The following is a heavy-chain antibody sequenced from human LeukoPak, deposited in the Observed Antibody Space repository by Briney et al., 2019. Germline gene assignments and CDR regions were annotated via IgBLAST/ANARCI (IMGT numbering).Heavy chain of an antibody. V-gene: IGHV1-18*01. CDR3: AREMATIVNQFDY. Sequence: GASVKVSCKASGYTFTSCGISWGRQALGQGLEWMGWISTFKGKTNYAQKLQGRVPMTTDTSTTTAYMELRSLRSDDTAVYYCAREMATIVNQFDYWGQGTLVTVSS. D-gene: IGHD5-24*01. J-gene: IGHJ4*02. CDR1: GYTFTSCG. CDR2: ISTFKGKT.